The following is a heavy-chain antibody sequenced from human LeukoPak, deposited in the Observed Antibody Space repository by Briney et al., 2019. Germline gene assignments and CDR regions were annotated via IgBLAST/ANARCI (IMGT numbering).Heavy chain of an antibody. D-gene: IGHD3-3*01. CDR2: IYHSGST. CDR3: ASYDFWSGNPDY. CDR1: GGSISSGGYY. V-gene: IGHV4-30-2*01. Sequence: MTSETLSLTCTVSGGSISSGGYYWSWIRQPPGKGLEWIGYIYHSGSTYYNPSLKSRVTISVDRSKNQFSLKLSSVTAADTAVYYCASYDFWSGNPDYWGQGTLVTVSS. J-gene: IGHJ4*02.